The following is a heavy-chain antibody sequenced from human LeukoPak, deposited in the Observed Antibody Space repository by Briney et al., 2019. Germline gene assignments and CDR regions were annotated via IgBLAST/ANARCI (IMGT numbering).Heavy chain of an antibody. Sequence: GGSLRLSCAASGFTFSSYEMNWVRQGPGKGLEWVSYISPSGNTIYYADSVKGRFTISRDNAWNTPSLQMNSLRAEDTALYYCTRGVPGDYWGQGTQVTVSS. CDR1: GFTFSSYE. D-gene: IGHD1-1*01. J-gene: IGHJ4*02. CDR3: TRGVPGDY. CDR2: ISPSGNTI. V-gene: IGHV3-48*03.